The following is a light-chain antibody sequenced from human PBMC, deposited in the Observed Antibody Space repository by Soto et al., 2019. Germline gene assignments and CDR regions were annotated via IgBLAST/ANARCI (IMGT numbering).Light chain of an antibody. CDR3: SSYTSSSTLSTYV. V-gene: IGLV2-14*03. Sequence: QSVLTQPASVSGSPGQSITISCTGTSSDVGGYNYVSWYQHHPGKAPKLMIYDVSNRPSGVSNRFSGSKSGNTASLIISGXXXXXXXXXYCSSYTSSSTLSTYVFGTGTKLTVL. CDR2: DVS. J-gene: IGLJ1*01. CDR1: SSDVGGYNY.